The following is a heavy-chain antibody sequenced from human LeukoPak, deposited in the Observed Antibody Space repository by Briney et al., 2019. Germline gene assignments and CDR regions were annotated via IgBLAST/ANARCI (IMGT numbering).Heavy chain of an antibody. CDR2: ISGSGGST. J-gene: IGHJ4*02. D-gene: IGHD6-19*01. V-gene: IGHV3-23*01. CDR3: AREGEQWLVRNAHFDY. CDR1: GDSISSSSYY. Sequence: ETLSLTCTVSGDSISSSSYYWGWIRQPPGKGLEWVSAISGSGGSTYYADSVKGRFTISRDNSKNTLYLQMNSLRAEDTAVYYCAREGEQWLVRNAHFDYWGQGTLVTVSS.